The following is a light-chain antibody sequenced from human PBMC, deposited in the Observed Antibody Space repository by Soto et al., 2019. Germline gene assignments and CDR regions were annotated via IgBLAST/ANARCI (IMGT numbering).Light chain of an antibody. V-gene: IGKV1-39*01. CDR2: AAS. CDR1: QSISGY. J-gene: IGKJ1*01. CDR3: QQSYSNLWT. Sequence: DIQMTQSPSSLSASIGDRVTITCRASQSISGYLNWYQQKPGKAPKLLIYAASNLQSGVPSRFSGSGSGTDLTLTISSLQPEDFATYFCQQSYSNLWTFGQGTKVEIK.